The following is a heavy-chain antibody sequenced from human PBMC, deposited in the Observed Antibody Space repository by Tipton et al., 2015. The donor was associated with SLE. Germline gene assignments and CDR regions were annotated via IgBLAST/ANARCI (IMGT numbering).Heavy chain of an antibody. CDR3: ARSWSGRREFDY. CDR1: GGSISSSSYY. CDR2: IYYSGST. Sequence: TLSLTCTVSGGSISSSSYYWGWIRQPPGKGLEWIGSIYYSGSTYYNPSLKSRVTISVDTSKNQFSLKLGSVTAADTAVYYCARSWSGRREFDYWGPGTLVTVSS. V-gene: IGHV4-39*07. J-gene: IGHJ4*02. D-gene: IGHD1-26*01.